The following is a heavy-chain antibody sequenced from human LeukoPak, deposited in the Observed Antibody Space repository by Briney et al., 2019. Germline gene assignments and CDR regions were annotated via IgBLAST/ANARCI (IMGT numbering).Heavy chain of an antibody. J-gene: IGHJ6*03. CDR2: IYHSGST. CDR3: AREVIPAVHYYYYYMDV. Sequence: KASETLSLTCTVSGGSISSGGYYWSWIRQPPGKGLEWIGYIYHSGSTYYNPSLKSRVTISVDRSKNQFSLKLSSVTAADTAVYYCAREVIPAVHYYYYYMDVWGKGTTVTVSS. V-gene: IGHV4-30-2*01. D-gene: IGHD2-2*01. CDR1: GGSISSGGYY.